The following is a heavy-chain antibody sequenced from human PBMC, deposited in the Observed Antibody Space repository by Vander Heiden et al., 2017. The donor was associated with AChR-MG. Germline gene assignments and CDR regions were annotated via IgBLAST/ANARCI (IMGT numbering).Heavy chain of an antibody. CDR2: IYPGDSET. CDR3: ARQANWGDL. Sequence: EVQLVQSGAEVKKPGESLKISCQGSGYNFAGKWIAWVRQTPGKGLEWMGMIYPGDSETKYSPPFEGQITISADKSISSAYLQWRSLKASDTGIYFCARQANWGDLWGQGTLGTVSS. J-gene: IGHJ5*02. D-gene: IGHD7-27*01. V-gene: IGHV5-51*01. CDR1: GYNFAGKW.